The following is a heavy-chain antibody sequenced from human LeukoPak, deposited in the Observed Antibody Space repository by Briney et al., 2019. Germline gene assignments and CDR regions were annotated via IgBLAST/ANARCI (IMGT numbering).Heavy chain of an antibody. J-gene: IGHJ4*02. CDR1: GYTFTGYY. CDR3: ARDQAGDDSSRN. V-gene: IGHV1-2*02. D-gene: IGHD3-22*01. CDR2: INPNSGGT. Sequence: ASVKVSCKASGYTFTGYYMHWVRPAPGQGLEWMGWINPNSGGTNYAQKFQGRVTMTRDTSISTAYMELSRLRSDDTAVYYCARDQAGDDSSRNWGQGTLVTVSS.